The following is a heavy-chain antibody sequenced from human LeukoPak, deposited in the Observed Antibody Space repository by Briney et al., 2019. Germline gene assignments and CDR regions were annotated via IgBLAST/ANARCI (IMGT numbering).Heavy chain of an antibody. CDR3: ARGGFCTVKCLFLPFAF. CDR2: ISHVSNAL. CDR1: GFNFSDYS. J-gene: IGHJ4*02. Sequence: GGSLRLSCSASGFNFSDYSMAWARQSPGKGLEWVAYISHVSNALHYGDSVKGRFTISRDNGKTSVSLQMTDLRPEDTAVYYCARGGFCTVKCLFLPFAFWGQGTPVTVSS. V-gene: IGHV3-48*01. D-gene: IGHD3/OR15-3a*01.